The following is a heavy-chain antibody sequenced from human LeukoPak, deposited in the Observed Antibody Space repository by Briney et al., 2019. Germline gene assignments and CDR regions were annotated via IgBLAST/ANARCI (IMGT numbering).Heavy chain of an antibody. J-gene: IGHJ4*02. V-gene: IGHV3-9*01. D-gene: IGHD6-13*01. CDR2: ISWNSGSI. CDR3: AKDGYSSNWYHFDY. Sequence: GGSLRLSCAASGFTFDDYAMHWVRQAPGKGLEWVSGISWNSGSIGYADSVKGRFPISRDNAKTSLYLQMNSLRAEDTALYYCAKDGYSSNWYHFDYWGQGTLVTVSS. CDR1: GFTFDDYA.